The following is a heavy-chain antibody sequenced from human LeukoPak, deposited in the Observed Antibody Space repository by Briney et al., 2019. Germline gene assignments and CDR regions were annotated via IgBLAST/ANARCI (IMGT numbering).Heavy chain of an antibody. V-gene: IGHV1-18*01. Sequence: ASVKVSCKASGYTFTSYGISWVRQAPGQGLEWMGWISAYNGNTNYAQKLQGRVTMTTDTSTSTAYMELRSLRSDDTAVYYCARDWGIVVVPAAKHDAFDIWGQGTMVTVSS. CDR3: ARDWGIVVVPAAKHDAFDI. CDR2: ISAYNGNT. CDR1: GYTFTSYG. D-gene: IGHD2-2*01. J-gene: IGHJ3*02.